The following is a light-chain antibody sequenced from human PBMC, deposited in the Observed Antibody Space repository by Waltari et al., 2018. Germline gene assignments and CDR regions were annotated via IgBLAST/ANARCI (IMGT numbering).Light chain of an antibody. J-gene: IGLJ2*01. CDR1: SLNLGAGFD. Sequence: QSVLTLPPALSGAPGPRVTLSCTGSSLNLGAGFDVHWYYQTPKTAPKLLILSTNNRRSGFPDRFSGSKSGTSASLTITGLQADDEADYYCQSYDSSLRGSVFGGGTRLTVL. CDR3: QSYDSSLRGSV. CDR2: STN. V-gene: IGLV1-40*01.